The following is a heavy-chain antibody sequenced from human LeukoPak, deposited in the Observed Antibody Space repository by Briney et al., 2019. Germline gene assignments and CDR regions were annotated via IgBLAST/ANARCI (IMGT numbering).Heavy chain of an antibody. Sequence: SETLSLTCTVSGGSISSSSYYWGWIRQPPGKGLEWIGSIYYSGSTYYNPSLKSRVTISVDTSKNQFSLKLSSVTAADTAVYYCARVEMATIGVDYWGQGTLVTVSS. D-gene: IGHD5-24*01. CDR1: GGSISSSSYY. CDR3: ARVEMATIGVDY. V-gene: IGHV4-39*01. J-gene: IGHJ4*02. CDR2: IYYSGST.